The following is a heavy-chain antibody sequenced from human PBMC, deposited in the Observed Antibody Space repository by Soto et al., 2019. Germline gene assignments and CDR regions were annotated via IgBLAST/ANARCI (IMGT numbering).Heavy chain of an antibody. Sequence: NPGGSLRLSXAASGFTFSSYSMNWVRQAPGKGLEWASSISSSSSYIYYADSVKGRFTISRDNAKNSLYLQMNSLRAEDTAVYYCARDPGQLRALTYFDLWGRGTLVTVSS. CDR2: ISSSSSYI. V-gene: IGHV3-21*01. J-gene: IGHJ2*01. CDR3: ARDPGQLRALTYFDL. D-gene: IGHD1-1*01. CDR1: GFTFSSYS.